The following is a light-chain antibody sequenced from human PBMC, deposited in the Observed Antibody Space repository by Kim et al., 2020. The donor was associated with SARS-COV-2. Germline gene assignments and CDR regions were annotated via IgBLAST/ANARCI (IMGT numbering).Light chain of an antibody. CDR2: AAS. J-gene: IGKJ2*01. Sequence: PLTQSPSFLSASVGDRVSITCRASQGISSYLAWYQQKPGTAPKLLIYAASTLQSGVPSRFSGSGSGTEFTLTISSLQPEDFATYYCQQVNSYPYTFGQGTKLEI. V-gene: IGKV1-9*01. CDR1: QGISSY. CDR3: QQVNSYPYT.